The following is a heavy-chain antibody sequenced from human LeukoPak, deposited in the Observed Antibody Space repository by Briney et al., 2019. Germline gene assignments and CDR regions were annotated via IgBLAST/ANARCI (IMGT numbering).Heavy chain of an antibody. CDR3: ARGLGITIFGVVSQYNWFDP. CDR1: GFTFSSYW. CDR2: INSDGSST. V-gene: IGHV3-74*01. D-gene: IGHD3-3*01. J-gene: IGHJ5*02. Sequence: GGSLRLSCAASGFTFSSYWMHWVRQAPGKGLVWVSRINSDGSSTSYADSVKGRFTISRDNAENTLYLQMNSLRAEDTAVYYCARGLGITIFGVVSQYNWFDPWGQGTLVTVYS.